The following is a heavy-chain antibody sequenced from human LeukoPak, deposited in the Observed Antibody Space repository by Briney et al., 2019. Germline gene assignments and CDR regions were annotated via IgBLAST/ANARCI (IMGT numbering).Heavy chain of an antibody. CDR1: GFTFSDYG. CDR3: ATDLKGYQPYY. V-gene: IGHV3-30*02. J-gene: IGHJ4*02. CDR2: IRHDGTNK. D-gene: IGHD2-2*01. Sequence: GGSLRLSCAASGFTFSDYGMHLVRQAPGKGLEWVSFIRHDGTNKYYADSVKGRFTISRDNSKNTLYLQMNSLRPEDTAVYYCATDLKGYQPYYWGQGTLVTVSS.